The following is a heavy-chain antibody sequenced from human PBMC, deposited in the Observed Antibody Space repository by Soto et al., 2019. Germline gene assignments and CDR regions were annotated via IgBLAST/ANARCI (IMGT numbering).Heavy chain of an antibody. J-gene: IGHJ4*02. CDR3: ARGLWFGESRNPLFDY. CDR2: IIPILGIA. D-gene: IGHD3-10*01. V-gene: IGHV1-69*02. CDR1: GGTFSSYT. Sequence: SVKVSCKASGGTFSSYTISWVRQAPGQGLEWMGRIIPILGIANYAQKFQGRVTITADKSTSTAYMELSSLRSEDTAVYYCARGLWFGESRNPLFDYWGQGTLVTVSS.